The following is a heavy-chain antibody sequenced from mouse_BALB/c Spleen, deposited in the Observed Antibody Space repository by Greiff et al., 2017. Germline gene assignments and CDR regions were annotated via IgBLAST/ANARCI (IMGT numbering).Heavy chain of an antibody. V-gene: IGHV3-6*02. J-gene: IGHJ3*01. CDR1: GYSFTSCYY. CDR2: ISYDGSN. Sequence: ESGPGLVKPSQSLSLTCSATGYSFTSCYYWNWIRQFPGNKLEWMGYISYDGSNNYNPSLKNRISITRDTSKNQFFLKLNSVTTEDTATYYCARSMGDWGQGTLVTVSA. D-gene: IGHD1-1*02. CDR3: ARSMGD.